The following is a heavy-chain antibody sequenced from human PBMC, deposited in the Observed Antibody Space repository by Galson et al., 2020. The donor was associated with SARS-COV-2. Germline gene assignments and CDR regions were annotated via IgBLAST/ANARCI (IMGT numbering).Heavy chain of an antibody. Sequence: SETLSLTCTVSGGSISSSSYYWGWIRQPPGKGLEWIGSIYYSGSTYYNPSLKSRVTISVDTSKNQFSLKLSSVTAADTAVYYCASLLIWYDSSGYYVDYYYGMDVWGQGTTVTVSS. V-gene: IGHV4-39*01. CDR3: ASLLIWYDSSGYYVDYYYGMDV. J-gene: IGHJ6*02. CDR1: GGSISSSSYY. CDR2: IYYSGST. D-gene: IGHD3-22*01.